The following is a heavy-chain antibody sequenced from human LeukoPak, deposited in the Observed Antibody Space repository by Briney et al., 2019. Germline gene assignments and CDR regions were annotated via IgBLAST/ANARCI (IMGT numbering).Heavy chain of an antibody. CDR3: VRNSTICAVVIINGPFDI. CDR1: GGSINSSNDY. V-gene: IGHV4-39*01. D-gene: IGHD3-3*01. Sequence: SETLSLTCTVSGGSINSSNDYWGWIRQPPGKGLEWIGSIYYSRNTRYNPYHKLRVTISVDTSKDQFYINLSSVTAAETAVYYCVRNSTICAVVIINGPFDIWGQGTMVTVSS. CDR2: IYYSRNT. J-gene: IGHJ3*02.